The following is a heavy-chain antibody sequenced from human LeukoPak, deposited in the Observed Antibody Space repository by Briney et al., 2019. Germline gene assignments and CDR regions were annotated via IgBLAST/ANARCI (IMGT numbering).Heavy chain of an antibody. V-gene: IGHV4-59*01. Sequence: SETLSLTCTVSGGSISSYYWSWIRQPPGKGLEWIGYIYYSGTTNYNPSLKSRVTISVDTSKNQFSLKLSSVTAADTAVYYCAREDYCSGGSCCSGYFQHWGQGTLVTVSS. CDR3: AREDYCSGGSCCSGYFQH. CDR1: GGSISSYY. J-gene: IGHJ1*01. CDR2: IYYSGTT. D-gene: IGHD2-15*01.